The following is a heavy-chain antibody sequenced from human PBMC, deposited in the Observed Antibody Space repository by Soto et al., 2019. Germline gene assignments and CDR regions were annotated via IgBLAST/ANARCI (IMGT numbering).Heavy chain of an antibody. CDR3: AFNSGSGSYYFDY. CDR1: GFTFSSYA. V-gene: IGHV3-23*01. Sequence: EVQLLESGEGLVQPGGSLRLYCAASGFTFSSYAMWWVRQAPGKGLECVSAISGGGETTYYADSVKGRFTISRDNSKNTLYLQMNSLRAEDKAVYYCAFNSGSGSYYFDYWGQGTLVTVSS. J-gene: IGHJ4*02. D-gene: IGHD3-10*01. CDR2: ISGGGETT.